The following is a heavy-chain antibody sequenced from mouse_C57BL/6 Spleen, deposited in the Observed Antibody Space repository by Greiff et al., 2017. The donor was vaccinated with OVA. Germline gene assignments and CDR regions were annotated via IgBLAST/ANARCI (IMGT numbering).Heavy chain of an antibody. CDR3: ARPVYSNYVWFAY. Sequence: EVQGVESGGGLVKPGGSLKLSCAASGFTFSSYTMSWVRQTPEKRLEWVATISGGGGNTYYPDSVKGRFTISRDNAKNTLYLQMSSLRSEDTALYYCARPVYSNYVWFAYWGQGTLVTVSA. CDR2: ISGGGGNT. V-gene: IGHV5-9*01. J-gene: IGHJ3*01. D-gene: IGHD2-5*01. CDR1: GFTFSSYT.